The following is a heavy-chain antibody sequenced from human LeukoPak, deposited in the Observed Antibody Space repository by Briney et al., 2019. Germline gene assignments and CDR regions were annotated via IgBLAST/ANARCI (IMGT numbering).Heavy chain of an antibody. CDR3: ARDRKWGSSDY. CDR1: GYSISSRYY. V-gene: IGHV4-38-2*02. D-gene: IGHD6-6*01. Sequence: SETLSLTCTVSGYSISSRYYWGWIRQPPGKGLEWIGSIYHSGSTYYNPSLKSRVTISVDTSKNQFSLKLSSVTAADTAVYYCARDRKWGSSDYWGQGTLVTVSS. CDR2: IYHSGST. J-gene: IGHJ4*02.